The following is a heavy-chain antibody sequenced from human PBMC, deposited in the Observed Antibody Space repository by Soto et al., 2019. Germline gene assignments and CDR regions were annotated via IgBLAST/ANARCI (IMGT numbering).Heavy chain of an antibody. V-gene: IGHV4-34*09. CDR1: GGSFSGYY. J-gene: IGHJ3*02. Sequence: TLSLTCAVYGGSFSGYYWSWIRQHPGKGLEWIGEINHSGSTNYNPSLKSRVTISVDTSKNQFSLKLSSVTAADTAVYYCASGGTVELGYAFDIWGQGTMVTVSS. CDR2: INHSGST. CDR3: ASGGTVELGYAFDI. D-gene: IGHD6-13*01.